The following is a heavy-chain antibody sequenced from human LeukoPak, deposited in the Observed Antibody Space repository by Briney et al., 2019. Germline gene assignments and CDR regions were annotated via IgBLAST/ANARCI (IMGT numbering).Heavy chain of an antibody. CDR3: AKGPYYYDSSGYYYDY. Sequence: GGSLRLSCAASGFTFSSYAMSWVRQAPGKGLEWVLGISDSGGSTYSAASVKGRFPFSRDNSKNTLYLQMNSLRAEDTALYYGAKGPYYYDSSGYYYDYWGQGTLVTVSS. V-gene: IGHV3-23*01. D-gene: IGHD3-22*01. CDR1: GFTFSSYA. J-gene: IGHJ4*02. CDR2: ISDSGGST.